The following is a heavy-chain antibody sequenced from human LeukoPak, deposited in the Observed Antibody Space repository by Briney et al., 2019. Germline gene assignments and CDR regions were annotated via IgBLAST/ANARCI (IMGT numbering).Heavy chain of an antibody. CDR3: ARARPYYYYGMDV. CDR1: GGSISSSNW. Sequence: PSETLSLTCAVSGGSISSSNWWSWVRQPPGKGLKWIGEIYHSGSTNYNPSLKSRVTISVDTSKNQFSLKLSSVTAADTAVYYCARARPYYYYGMDVWGQGTTVTVSS. V-gene: IGHV4-4*02. CDR2: IYHSGST. J-gene: IGHJ6*02.